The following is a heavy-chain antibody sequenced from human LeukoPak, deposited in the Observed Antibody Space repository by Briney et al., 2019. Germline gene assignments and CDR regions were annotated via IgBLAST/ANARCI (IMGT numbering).Heavy chain of an antibody. D-gene: IGHD3-16*01. Sequence: ASVKVSCKASRYTFTDYYMHWVRQAPGQGLEWMGWINPDSGDTYYAQKFQGSITMTRDTSITTVYMELTRLTSDDTAVYYCAKENIIGGIVDGEDYWGQGTLVTVSS. CDR2: INPDSGDT. CDR1: RYTFTDYY. CDR3: AKENIIGGIVDGEDY. V-gene: IGHV1-2*02. J-gene: IGHJ4*02.